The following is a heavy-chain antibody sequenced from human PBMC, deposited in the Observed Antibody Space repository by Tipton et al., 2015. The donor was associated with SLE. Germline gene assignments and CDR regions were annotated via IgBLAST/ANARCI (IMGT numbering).Heavy chain of an antibody. J-gene: IGHJ5*02. CDR3: ARAKRSSTTWGYWFDP. CDR1: GGSISRYY. V-gene: IGHV4-59*01. D-gene: IGHD2-2*01. Sequence: LRLSCKVSGGSISRYYWSRIRQPPGKGLDYIESIYNNGNTNYNPSLKSRVTISVDTSRNQFFLKLSSVTAADTALYYCARAKRSSTTWGYWFDPWGQGTLATVSS. CDR2: IYNNGNT.